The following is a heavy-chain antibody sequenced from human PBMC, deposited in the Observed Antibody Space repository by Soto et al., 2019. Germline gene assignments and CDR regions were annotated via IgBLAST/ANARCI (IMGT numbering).Heavy chain of an antibody. V-gene: IGHV2-5*02. J-gene: IGHJ5*02. CDR3: AHIPNYYQDDWFDP. Sequence: QITLKESGPTLVKPTQTLTLTCTFSGFSLTTRGVGVGWIRQPPGKALECLALIYWDDDKRYSPSLQSSLSITKDTPKTQVVLTMNNVDPVDIATLYCAHIPNYYQDDWFDPWGQGTLVSVSS. CDR1: GFSLTTRGVG. D-gene: IGHD3-10*01. CDR2: IYWDDDK.